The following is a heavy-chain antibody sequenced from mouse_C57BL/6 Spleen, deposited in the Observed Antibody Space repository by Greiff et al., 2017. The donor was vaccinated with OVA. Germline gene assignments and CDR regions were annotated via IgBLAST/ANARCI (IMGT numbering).Heavy chain of an antibody. V-gene: IGHV2-6*03. CDR2: IWRDGST. CDR3: ARADYGSSYGYCDV. J-gene: IGHJ1*03. CDR1: GFSLTSYG. Sequence: QVQLKESGPGLVAPSQSLSITCTVSGFSLTSYGVHWVRQPPGKGLEWLVVIWRDGSTTYNSALKSRLSISKDNSKSQVFLKMNSLQTDDTAMYYCARADYGSSYGYCDVWGTGTTVTVSS. D-gene: IGHD1-1*01.